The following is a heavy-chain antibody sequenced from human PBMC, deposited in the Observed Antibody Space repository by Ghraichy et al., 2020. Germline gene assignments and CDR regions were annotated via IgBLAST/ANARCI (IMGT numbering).Heavy chain of an antibody. J-gene: IGHJ4*02. Sequence: ASVKVSCKASGYTFTAYWLHWWVRQAPGQGLQWVGQINPSSGDTRYAQKFQGRVTLTRDTSISTAYMEVSSLTPDDTAMYYCARDDDVAGEDYWGQGTLVTVSS. D-gene: IGHD3-16*01. CDR1: GYTFTAYW. CDR3: ARDDDVAGEDY. V-gene: IGHV1-2*06. CDR2: INPSSGDT.